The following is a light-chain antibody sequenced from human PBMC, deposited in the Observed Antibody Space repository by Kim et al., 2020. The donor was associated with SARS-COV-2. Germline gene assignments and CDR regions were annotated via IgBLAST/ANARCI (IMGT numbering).Light chain of an antibody. V-gene: IGLV1-44*01. CDR2: SNN. CDR1: SSNIGSNT. J-gene: IGLJ1*01. CDR3: AAWDDSLNIYV. Sequence: QSVLTQPPSASGTPGQRVTISCSGSSSNIGSNTVNWFQHLPGTAPKLLIYSNNQRPSGVPDRFSGSKSGTSASLAISGLQSEDEADYYCAAWDDSLNIYVFATGTKVTVL.